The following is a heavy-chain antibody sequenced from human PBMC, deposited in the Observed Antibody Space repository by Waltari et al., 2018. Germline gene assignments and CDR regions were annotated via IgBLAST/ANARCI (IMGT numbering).Heavy chain of an antibody. CDR1: GYTFTDYY. J-gene: IGHJ6*03. V-gene: IGHV1-69-2*01. CDR2: VDPEDGET. Sequence: EVQLVQSGAEVKKPGATVKISCKASGYTFTDYYMHWVQQAPGKGLEWMGRVDPEDGETIEAEKFQGRVTITADTSTDTAYMELSSLRSEDTAVYYCASGSQSNNYYYYYMDVWGKGTTVTVSS. CDR3: ASGSQSNNYYYYYMDV. D-gene: IGHD3-3*01.